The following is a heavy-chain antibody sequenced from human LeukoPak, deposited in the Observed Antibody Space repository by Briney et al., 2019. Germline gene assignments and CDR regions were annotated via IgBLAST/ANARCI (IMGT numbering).Heavy chain of an antibody. J-gene: IGHJ4*02. V-gene: IGHV4-34*01. D-gene: IGHD6-19*01. CDR3: ARGGGGWYPDC. CDR2: INHSGST. CDR1: GGSFSGYY. Sequence: PSETLSLTCAVYGGSFSGYYWSWIRQSPGKGLEWIGEINHSGSTNYNPSLESRVTISVDTSKNQFSLKLSSVTAADTAVYYCARGGGGWYPDCWDQGTLVTVSS.